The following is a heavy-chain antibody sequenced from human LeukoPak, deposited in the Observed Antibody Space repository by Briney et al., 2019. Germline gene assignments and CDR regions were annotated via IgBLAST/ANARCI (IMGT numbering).Heavy chain of an antibody. CDR1: GGSISNFY. CDR3: ARGRYCSDGSCYFDY. CDR2: IFTSGST. Sequence: SETLSLTCTVSGGSISNFYWSWIRQPAGKGLEWIGHIFTSGSTNYNPSLESRVTMSVDTSKNQFSLKLSSVTAADTAVYYCARGRYCSDGSCYFDYWGQGTLVTVSS. D-gene: IGHD2-15*01. V-gene: IGHV4-4*07. J-gene: IGHJ4*02.